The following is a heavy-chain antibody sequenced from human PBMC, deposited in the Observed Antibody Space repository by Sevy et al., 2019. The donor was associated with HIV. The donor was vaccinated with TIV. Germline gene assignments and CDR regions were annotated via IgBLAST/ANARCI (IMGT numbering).Heavy chain of an antibody. CDR2: LSFGCGEI. CDR3: AREGCTKPHDC. D-gene: IGHD2-8*01. CDR1: GFTFSKYS. Sequence: GGSLRLSCAASGFTFSKYSMSWVRQPPGKGLEWVSTLSFGCGEINYADSVKGRFTISRDNSKSSVYLQMNNLRPEDTVVYYCAREGCTKPHDCWGQGTLVTVSS. V-gene: IGHV3-23*01. J-gene: IGHJ4*02.